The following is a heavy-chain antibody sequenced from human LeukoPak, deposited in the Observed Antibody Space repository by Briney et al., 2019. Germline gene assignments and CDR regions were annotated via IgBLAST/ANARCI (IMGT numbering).Heavy chain of an antibody. J-gene: IGHJ3*02. V-gene: IGHV3-30*02. CDR2: IRFDGTNK. D-gene: IGHD2-21*01. Sequence: GGSLRLSCAASGFTFSSYGMHWVRQAPGKGLEWVSFIRFDGTNKYYADSLKGRFTISRDNSMNTLYLQMHGLRPEDTAVYYCAKKTMTWGGGGDLDIWGQGTMVTVSS. CDR1: GFTFSSYG. CDR3: AKKTMTWGGGGDLDI.